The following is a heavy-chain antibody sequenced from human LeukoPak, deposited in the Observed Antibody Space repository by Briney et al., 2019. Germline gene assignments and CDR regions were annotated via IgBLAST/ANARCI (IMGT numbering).Heavy chain of an antibody. CDR1: GYTFTSYG. CDR2: ISAYNGNT. V-gene: IGHV1-18*01. J-gene: IGHJ4*02. CDR3: ARDSSRRPGYSSSWYLYYFDY. Sequence: ASVKVSCKASGYTFTSYGISWVRRAPGQGLEWMGWISAYNGNTNYAQKLQGRVTMTTDTSTSTAYMELRSLRSDDTAVYYCARDSSRRPGYSSSWYLYYFDYWGQGTLVTVSS. D-gene: IGHD6-13*01.